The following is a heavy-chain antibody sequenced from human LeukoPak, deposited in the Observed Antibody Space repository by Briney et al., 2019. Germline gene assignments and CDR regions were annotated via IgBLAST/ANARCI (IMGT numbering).Heavy chain of an antibody. J-gene: IGHJ4*02. CDR3: AKIVQFTAATGTGLDY. CDR2: IWYDGSYI. Sequence: EGSLRLSCAASGFTFSYYGMHWVRQAPGKGLDWVAVIWYDGSYIYYADSVKGRFTISRDNSKNTMYLQMNSLRAEDTAVYYCAKIVQFTAATGTGLDYWGQGTLVTVSP. V-gene: IGHV3-33*06. D-gene: IGHD6-13*01. CDR1: GFTFSYYG.